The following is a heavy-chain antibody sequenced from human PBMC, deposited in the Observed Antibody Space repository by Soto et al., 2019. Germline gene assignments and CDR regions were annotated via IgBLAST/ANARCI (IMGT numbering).Heavy chain of an antibody. Sequence: QVQLVQSGGEVKKPGASVKVSCKTSGYSFTTYGISWVRQAPGQGLEWMGWISGYNGNTHYAQKFQGRVSMTTDTPASTAYMELRSLSSDDTAVYYCEREGPAPYYYYGMDVWGQGTTVTVSS. CDR3: EREGPAPYYYYGMDV. CDR1: GYSFTTYG. V-gene: IGHV1-18*01. J-gene: IGHJ6*02. CDR2: ISGYNGNT.